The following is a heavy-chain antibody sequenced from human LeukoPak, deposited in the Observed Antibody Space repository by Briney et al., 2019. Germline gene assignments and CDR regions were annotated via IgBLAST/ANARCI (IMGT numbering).Heavy chain of an antibody. Sequence: GGSLRLSCVVSGFTFSSYWMSWVGQAPGKGLEWVANIKHDGSEKYYVDSVKGRFTISRDNAKNSLYLQMNSLRAEDTAVYYCARQNRWTHFDYWGQGTLVTVSS. CDR1: GFTFSSYW. CDR3: ARQNRWTHFDY. V-gene: IGHV3-7*04. J-gene: IGHJ4*02. D-gene: IGHD2-15*01. CDR2: IKHDGSEK.